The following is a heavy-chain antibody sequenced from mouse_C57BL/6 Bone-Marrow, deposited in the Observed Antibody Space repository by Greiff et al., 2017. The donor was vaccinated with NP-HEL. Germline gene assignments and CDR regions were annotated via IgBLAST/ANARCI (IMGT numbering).Heavy chain of an antibody. Sequence: DVQLVESEGGLVQPGSSMKLSCTASGFTFSDYYMAWVRQVPEKGLEWVANISYDGSSTYYLDSLTSRFFISIDKEKNILNLQMHMLKFTDTAPYYCARGPGCYYGAMDYWGQGTSVTVSS. CDR1: GFTFSDYY. J-gene: IGHJ4*01. CDR2: ISYDGSST. D-gene: IGHD1-2*01. V-gene: IGHV5-16*01. CDR3: ARGPGCYYGAMDY.